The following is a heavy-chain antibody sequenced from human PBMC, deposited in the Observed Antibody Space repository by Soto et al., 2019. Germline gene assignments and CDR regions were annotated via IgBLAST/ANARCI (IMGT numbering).Heavy chain of an antibody. D-gene: IGHD3-10*01. CDR1: GFTFSDYY. J-gene: IGHJ6*02. Sequence: GALSLSCAASGFTFSDYYMSWIRQAPGKGLEWVSYISSSGSTIYYADSVKGRFTISRDNAKNSLYLQMNSLRAEDTAVYYCARDMYYYGSGVYFYYGMDVWAQGTTVTVSS. CDR2: ISSSGSTI. V-gene: IGHV3-11*01. CDR3: ARDMYYYGSGVYFYYGMDV.